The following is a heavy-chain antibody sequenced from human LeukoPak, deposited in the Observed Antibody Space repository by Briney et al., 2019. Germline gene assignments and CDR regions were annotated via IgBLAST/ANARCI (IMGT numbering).Heavy chain of an antibody. Sequence: GGSLRLSCAASGFTFSSYAMSWVRQAPGKGLEWVSAISCSGGITYYADSVKGRFTISRDNSKNTLYMQMNSLRAEDTAVYYCAKTHSADDYNYKNAFDIWGQGTMVTVSS. V-gene: IGHV3-23*01. CDR3: AKTHSADDYNYKNAFDI. D-gene: IGHD5-24*01. J-gene: IGHJ3*02. CDR1: GFTFSSYA. CDR2: ISCSGGIT.